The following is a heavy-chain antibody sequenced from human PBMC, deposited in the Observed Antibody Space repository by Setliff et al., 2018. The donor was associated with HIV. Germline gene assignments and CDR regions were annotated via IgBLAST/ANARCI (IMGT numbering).Heavy chain of an antibody. J-gene: IGHJ5*02. CDR1: AFIFTTYG. Sequence: GVLRLSCEASAFIFTTYGMHWVRQAPGKGLVWVSHINNDGRKTTYADSVKGRFTVSRDNAKNTLYLQMNSLRAEDTAVYYCARVASGYDYGWLDPWGQGTLVTVSS. D-gene: IGHD5-12*01. CDR3: ARVASGYDYGWLDP. CDR2: INNDGRKT. V-gene: IGHV3-74*03.